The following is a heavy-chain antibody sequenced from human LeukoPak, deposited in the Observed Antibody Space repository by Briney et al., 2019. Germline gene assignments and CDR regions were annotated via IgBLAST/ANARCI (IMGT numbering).Heavy chain of an antibody. CDR1: GFTVSSNY. D-gene: IGHD1-26*01. CDR2: IYSGGST. CDR3: AREYSGSYSNAFDI. V-gene: IGHV3-66*01. J-gene: IGHJ3*02. Sequence: GGSLRLSCAASGFTVSSNYMSWVRQAPGKGLEGVSVIYSGGSTYYADSVKGRFTISRDNSKNTLYLQMNSLRAEDTAVYYCAREYSGSYSNAFDIWGQGTMVTVSS.